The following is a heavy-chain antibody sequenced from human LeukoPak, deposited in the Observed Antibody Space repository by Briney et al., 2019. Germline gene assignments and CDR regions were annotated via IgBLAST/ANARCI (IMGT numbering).Heavy chain of an antibody. CDR1: GGSFSGYY. D-gene: IGHD1-26*01. CDR2: INHSGST. CDR3: ARGTVGATHLDY. V-gene: IGHV4-34*01. J-gene: IGHJ4*02. Sequence: SETLSLTCAVYGGSFSGYYWSWIRLPPGKGLEWIGEINHSGSTNYNPSLKSRVTISVDTSKNQFSLKLSSVTAADTAVYYCARGTVGATHLDYWGQGTLVTVSS.